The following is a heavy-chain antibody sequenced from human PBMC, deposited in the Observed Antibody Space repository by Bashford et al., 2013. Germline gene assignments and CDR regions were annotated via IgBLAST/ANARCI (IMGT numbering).Heavy chain of an antibody. V-gene: IGHV4-39*01. Sequence: SETLSLTCTVSGASISISYYWGWIRQPPGKGLEWIGSMSYSGDTYYNPSLKSRATISIDTSKNQFSLKLSSVTAADTAVYYCAPTPVFSGAGNNWFDPGAREPWSPSPQ. CDR3: APTPVFSGAGNNWFDP. D-gene: IGHD6-13*01. CDR2: MSYSGDT. CDR1: GASISISYY. J-gene: IGHJ5*02.